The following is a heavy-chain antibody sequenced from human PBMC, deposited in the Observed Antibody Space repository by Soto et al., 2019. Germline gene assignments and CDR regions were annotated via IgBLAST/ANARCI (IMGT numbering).Heavy chain of an antibody. J-gene: IGHJ4*01. D-gene: IGHD2-2*01. CDR1: GFTFRNYA. CDR3: VKGGIYSTSGADY. V-gene: IGHV3-64D*08. CDR2: VNNNGGKT. Sequence: GGPLRLSWSASGFTFRNYAMHLVRQAPGKGLQYISTVNNNGGKTFYADSVKGRFTISRDNSNNTLHLQMSSLRAEDTAVYYCVKGGIYSTSGADYWGHGTLVTVSS.